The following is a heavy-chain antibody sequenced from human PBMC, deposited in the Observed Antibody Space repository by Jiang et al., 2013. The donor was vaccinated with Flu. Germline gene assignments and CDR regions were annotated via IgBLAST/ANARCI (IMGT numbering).Heavy chain of an antibody. CDR1: GFTFSSYV. Sequence: SGGGLVQPGGSLRLSCAASGFTFSSYVMTWVRQPPGKGLEWVSGVSGSGDNTYYTDSVKGRFTISRDNSKNTLDLQMNSLRAEDTAVYYCAKVRVTGTYVVDYWGQGTLVTVSS. CDR2: VSGSGDNT. J-gene: IGHJ4*02. V-gene: IGHV3-23*01. D-gene: IGHD6-19*01. CDR3: AKVRVTGTYVVDY.